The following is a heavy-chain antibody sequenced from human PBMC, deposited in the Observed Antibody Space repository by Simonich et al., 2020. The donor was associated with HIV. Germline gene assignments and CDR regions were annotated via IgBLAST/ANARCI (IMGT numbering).Heavy chain of an antibody. CDR2: INHSGYT. V-gene: IGHV4-34*01. J-gene: IGHJ3*02. CDR1: GGSFSDFY. CDR3: ARPTGTDAFDI. D-gene: IGHD1-1*01. Sequence: QVQLQQWGAGLLKPSETLSLTCAVYGGSFSDFYGTWIRQPPGKGLEWIGEINHSGYTNYNPSLNRRVPISVATSKNQFSVKLSSVTDEDTAVYYCARPTGTDAFDIWGQGTMVTVSS.